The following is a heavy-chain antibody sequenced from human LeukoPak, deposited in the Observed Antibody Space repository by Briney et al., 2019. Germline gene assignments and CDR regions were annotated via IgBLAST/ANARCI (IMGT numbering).Heavy chain of an antibody. D-gene: IGHD2-2*01. CDR1: GFTFSIYT. J-gene: IGHJ4*02. CDR3: ARGGASWAIDYFDY. V-gene: IGHV3-30*02. CDR2: IRYDGSNK. Sequence: GGSLRLSCAASGFTFSIYTMNWVRQAPGKGLEWVAFIRYDGSNKYYADSVKGRFTISRDNSKNTLYLQMNSLRAEDTAVYYCARGGASWAIDYFDYWGQGTLVTVSS.